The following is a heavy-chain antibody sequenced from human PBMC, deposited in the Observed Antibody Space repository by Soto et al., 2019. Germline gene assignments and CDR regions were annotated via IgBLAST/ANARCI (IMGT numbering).Heavy chain of an antibody. CDR1: GYTFTSYG. CDR2: ISAYNANT. D-gene: IGHD5-12*01. Sequence: QVQLVQSGAEVKKPGASVKVSCKASGYTFTSYGISWVRQAPGQGLEWMGWISAYNANTNYAQKLQARVTMTTDTSTSTAHMGLRSLTSDDTAVYYCARDPRSAGYALVFAYWRQGTLVTVSS. CDR3: ARDPRSAGYALVFAY. V-gene: IGHV1-18*01. J-gene: IGHJ4*02.